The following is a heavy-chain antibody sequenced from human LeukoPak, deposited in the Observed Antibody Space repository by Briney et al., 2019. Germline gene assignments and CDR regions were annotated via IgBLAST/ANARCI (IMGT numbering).Heavy chain of an antibody. CDR3: AKASSPSSGCITY. V-gene: IGHV3-23*01. D-gene: IGHD3-22*01. CDR1: GFTFSSYA. Sequence: GGSLRLSCAASGFTFSSYAMSWVRQAPGKGLEWVSGISGTGGNTDHADSVKGRFTISRDNSKDTLYLQMNSLRVEDTAIYYCAKASSPSSGCITYWGQGTLVTVSS. J-gene: IGHJ4*02. CDR2: ISGTGGNT.